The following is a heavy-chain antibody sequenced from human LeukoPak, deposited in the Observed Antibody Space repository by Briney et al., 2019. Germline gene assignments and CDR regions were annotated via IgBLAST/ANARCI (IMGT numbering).Heavy chain of an antibody. V-gene: IGHV3-21*01. D-gene: IGHD2-8*02. Sequence: GRSLRLSCAASGFTFSSYTMNWVRQAPGKGLEWDSSISSSSSYIYYADSMKGRFTISRDNAKNSLFLQMNNLRAEDTAVYYCARDRRYFDTGGLGGPDYWGQGTLITVSS. J-gene: IGHJ4*02. CDR3: ARDRRYFDTGGLGGPDY. CDR1: GFTFSSYT. CDR2: ISSSSSYI.